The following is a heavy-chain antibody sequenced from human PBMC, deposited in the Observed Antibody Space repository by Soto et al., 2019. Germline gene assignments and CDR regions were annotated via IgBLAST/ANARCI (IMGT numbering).Heavy chain of an antibody. CDR3: ARPAFAGSSSDFDY. CDR2: IYPGGSDT. Sequence: PGESLKISCKGSGYRFTSYWIAWVRQMPGKGLEWMGIIYPGGSDTRYSPSFQGQVTISADKSISTAYLQWSSLKASDTAMYYCARPAFAGSSSDFDYWGQGTLVTVSS. J-gene: IGHJ4*02. D-gene: IGHD6-6*01. V-gene: IGHV5-51*01. CDR1: GYRFTSYW.